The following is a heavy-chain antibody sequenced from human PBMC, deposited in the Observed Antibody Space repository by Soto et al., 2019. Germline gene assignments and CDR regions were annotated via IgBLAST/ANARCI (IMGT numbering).Heavy chain of an antibody. CDR3: ARDQRSWYNWFDP. J-gene: IGHJ5*02. D-gene: IGHD6-13*01. Sequence: PSETLSLTCTVSGGSISRGGYFWCWIRQDTGKGLEWIGYVYYSGNTYYNPSLKSRVTISVDTSKNQFSLKLSSVTAADTAVYYCARDQRSWYNWFDPWGQGTLVTVSS. V-gene: IGHV4-31*03. CDR2: VYYSGNT. CDR1: GGSISRGGYF.